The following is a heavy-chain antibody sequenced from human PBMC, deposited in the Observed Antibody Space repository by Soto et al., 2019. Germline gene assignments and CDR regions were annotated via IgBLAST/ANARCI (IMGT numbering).Heavy chain of an antibody. CDR2: IFANDET. V-gene: IGHV2-26*03. Sequence: SGPTLVNPAETLTLTCTISGFSLSDIRLGVSWIRQPPGKALEWLAHIFANDETTYSTSLKTRLTISKDTSKSQVFLTMTNLDPENPCPYYTARRTARGRYLDLFETWGHGARVTV. CDR1: GFSLSDIRLG. D-gene: IGHD1-26*01. J-gene: IGHJ5*01. CDR3: ARRTARGRYLDLFET.